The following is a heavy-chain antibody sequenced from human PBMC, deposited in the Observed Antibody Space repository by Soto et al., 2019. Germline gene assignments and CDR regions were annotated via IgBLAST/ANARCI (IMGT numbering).Heavy chain of an antibody. CDR2: ISYDGSNK. CDR3: AKDVWAVAAGNAFDI. V-gene: IGHV3-30*03. D-gene: IGHD6-19*01. CDR1: GFTFSSYG. Sequence: QVQLVESGGGVVQPGRSLRLSCAASGFTFSSYGMHWVRQAPGKGLEWVAVISYDGSNKYYADSVKGRFTISRDNSKXXXXXXXXXXXXXXXAVYYCAKDVWAVAAGNAFDIWGQGTMVTVSS. J-gene: IGHJ3*02.